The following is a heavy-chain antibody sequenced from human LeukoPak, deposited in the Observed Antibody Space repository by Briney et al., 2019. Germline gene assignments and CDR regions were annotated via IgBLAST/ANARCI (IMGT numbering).Heavy chain of an antibody. CDR3: AKGYYYDSSGYYFLPDY. D-gene: IGHD3-22*01. CDR1: GFTLSSYA. V-gene: IGHV3-23*01. CDR2: ISGSGGST. Sequence: GGSLRLSCAASGFTLSSYAMSWVRQAPGKGLEWVSAISGSGGSTYYADSVKGRFTISRDNSKNTLCLQMNSLRAEDTAVYYCAKGYYYDSSGYYFLPDYWGQGTLVTVSS. J-gene: IGHJ4*02.